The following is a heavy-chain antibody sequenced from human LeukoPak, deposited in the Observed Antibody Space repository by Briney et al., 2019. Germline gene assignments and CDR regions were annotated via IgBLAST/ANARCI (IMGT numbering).Heavy chain of an antibody. J-gene: IGHJ4*02. Sequence: GGSLRLSCAASGFTFSSYAMSWVRHAPGKGLEWVSGISGSGDNTYYADSVKGRFTISRDNSKNTLYVQVNSLGTEDTAAYYCAKGSYYDSSGSFYLDYWGQGTLVTVSS. CDR2: ISGSGDNT. V-gene: IGHV3-23*01. CDR1: GFTFSSYA. D-gene: IGHD3-22*01. CDR3: AKGSYYDSSGSFYLDY.